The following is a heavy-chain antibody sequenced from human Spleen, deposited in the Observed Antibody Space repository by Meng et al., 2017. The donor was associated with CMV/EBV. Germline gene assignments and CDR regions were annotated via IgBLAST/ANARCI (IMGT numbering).Heavy chain of an antibody. J-gene: IGHJ4*02. CDR2: INHSGST. V-gene: IGHV4-34*01. D-gene: IGHD2/OR15-2a*01. CDR3: ASSTFYDYFDY. CDR1: GGAFSGYY. Sequence: QVQLQQWGAGLLKPSETLSRTCDVYGGAFSGYYWSWIRQPPGKGLEWIGEINHSGSTNYNPSLKSRVTISVDTSKNQFSLKLSSVTAADTAVYYCASSTFYDYFDYWGQGTLVTVSS.